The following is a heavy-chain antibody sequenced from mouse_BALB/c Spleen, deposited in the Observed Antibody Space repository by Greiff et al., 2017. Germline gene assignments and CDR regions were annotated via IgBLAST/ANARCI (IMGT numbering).Heavy chain of an antibody. Sequence: VQLKESGPGLVKPSQSLSLTCTVTGYSITSDYAWNWIRQFPGNKLEWMGYISYSGSTSYNPSLKSRISITRDTSKNQFFLQLNSVTTEDTATYYCADMAGFAYWGQGTLVTVSA. V-gene: IGHV3-2*02. CDR2: ISYSGST. J-gene: IGHJ3*01. CDR3: ADMAGFAY. CDR1: GYSITSDYA. D-gene: IGHD1-1*02.